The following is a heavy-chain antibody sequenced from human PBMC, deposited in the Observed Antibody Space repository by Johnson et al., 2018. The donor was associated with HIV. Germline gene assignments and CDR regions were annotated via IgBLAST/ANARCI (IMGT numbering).Heavy chain of an antibody. CDR1: GFTFSSYG. CDR3: AKQHEQLVEPDAFDI. CDR2: IRYDGSNK. D-gene: IGHD6-6*01. V-gene: IGHV3-30*02. Sequence: QVQLVESGGGVVQPGWSLRLSCAASGFTFSSYGMHWVRQAPGKGLEWVAFIRYDGSNKYYADSVKGRFTISRDNSKHTLYLQMNSLRAEDTAVSYCAKQHEQLVEPDAFDIWGQGTMVTVSS. J-gene: IGHJ3*02.